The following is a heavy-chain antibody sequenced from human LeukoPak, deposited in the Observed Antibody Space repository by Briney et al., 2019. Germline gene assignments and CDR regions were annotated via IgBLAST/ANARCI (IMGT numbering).Heavy chain of an antibody. Sequence: GASVKVSCKASGYTFTGYYMHWVRQAPGQGLEWMGWINPNSGGTNYAQKFQGWVTMTRDTSISTAYMELSRLRSDDTAVYYCARAMVRGFASYGMDVWGQGTTVTVSS. CDR3: ARAMVRGFASYGMDV. J-gene: IGHJ6*02. CDR1: GYTFTGYY. V-gene: IGHV1-2*04. D-gene: IGHD3-10*01. CDR2: INPNSGGT.